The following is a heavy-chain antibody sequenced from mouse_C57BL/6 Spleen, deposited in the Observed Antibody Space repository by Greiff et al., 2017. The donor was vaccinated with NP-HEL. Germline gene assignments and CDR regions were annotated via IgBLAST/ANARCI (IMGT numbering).Heavy chain of an antibody. CDR2: INPSTGGT. Sequence: VQLQQSGPELVKPGASVKISCKASGYSFTGYYMNWVKQSPEKSLEWIGEINPSTGGTTYNQKFKGKATLTVEKSSSTAYMQLKSLTSEDSAVYYCARGHKDAMDYWGQGTSVTVSS. J-gene: IGHJ4*01. CDR3: ARGHKDAMDY. V-gene: IGHV1-42*01. CDR1: GYSFTGYY.